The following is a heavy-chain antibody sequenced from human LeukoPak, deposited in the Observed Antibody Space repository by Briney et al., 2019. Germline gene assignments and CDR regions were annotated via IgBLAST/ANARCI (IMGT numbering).Heavy chain of an antibody. CDR2: ISYTGSN. CDR3: ARDDYRGVTNFDP. Sequence: SETLSLTCTVAGGSISPYFWSWMRQTPGKGLEWIGYISYTGSNNYNPALKSRVTISVDTSKNQFSLQLTSVTAADTAVYYCARDDYRGVTNFDPWGQGTLVTVSS. J-gene: IGHJ5*02. CDR1: GGSISPYF. V-gene: IGHV4-59*01. D-gene: IGHD3-10*01.